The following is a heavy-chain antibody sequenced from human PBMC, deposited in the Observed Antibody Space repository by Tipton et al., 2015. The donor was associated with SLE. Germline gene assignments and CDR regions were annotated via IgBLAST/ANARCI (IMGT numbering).Heavy chain of an antibody. J-gene: IGHJ4*02. D-gene: IGHD3-10*01. V-gene: IGHV4-34*01. CDR2: ISHSGSA. CDR3: ARNKLLWFGEGNF. CDR1: RGSFSGYA. Sequence: LRLSCAVSRGSFSGYAWNWIRQAPGKGPEWIGEISHSGSANYNASLKSRVTMSLDKSNNQFSLRLSSVTAADTAVYYCARNKLLWFGEGNFWGQGTLVTVSS.